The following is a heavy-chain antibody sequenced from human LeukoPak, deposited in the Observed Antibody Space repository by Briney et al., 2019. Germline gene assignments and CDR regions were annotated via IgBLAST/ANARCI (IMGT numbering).Heavy chain of an antibody. V-gene: IGHV3-49*04. CDR1: GFNFSAYA. CDR2: IRSKAYGGTT. Sequence: GRSLRLSCAASGFNFSAYAMHWVRQAPGKGLEWVGFIRSKAYGGTTEYAASEKGRFTISRDDSKSIAYLQMNSLKTEDTAVYYCTRAPYLYCSSTSCYSWFDPWGQGTLVTVSS. CDR3: TRAPYLYCSSTSCYSWFDP. J-gene: IGHJ5*02. D-gene: IGHD2-2*02.